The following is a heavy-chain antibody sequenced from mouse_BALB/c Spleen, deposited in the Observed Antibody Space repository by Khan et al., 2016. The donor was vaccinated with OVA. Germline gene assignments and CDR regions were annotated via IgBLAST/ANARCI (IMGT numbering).Heavy chain of an antibody. V-gene: IGHV5-17*02. J-gene: IGHJ1*01. D-gene: IGHD2-1*01. Sequence: EVELVESGGGLVQPGGSRKLSCAASGFTFSSFGIHWVRQAPKKGLEWVAYISSGSSTIYYVDTVKGRFTISRDIPKNTLFLQMTSLRSEDTAMYYCARSGGNFHWYFDVWGAGTWVTVSA. CDR1: GFTFSSFG. CDR3: ARSGGNFHWYFDV. CDR2: ISSGSSTI.